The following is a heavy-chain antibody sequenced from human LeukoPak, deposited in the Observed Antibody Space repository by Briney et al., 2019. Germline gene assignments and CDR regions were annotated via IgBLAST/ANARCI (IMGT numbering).Heavy chain of an antibody. CDR1: GFAFTSYS. J-gene: IGHJ3*01. V-gene: IGHV3-21*06. CDR3: ARDSEEQLSLGAFDV. Sequence: PGGSLRLSCAASGFAFTSYSVNWVRQAPGKGLEWLSSISSTSDYIYDADSVKGRFTISRDNAKNSVYLQMNGLRAEDTAVYYCARDSEEQLSLGAFDVWGQGTMVTVSS. CDR2: ISSTSDYI. D-gene: IGHD5-18*01.